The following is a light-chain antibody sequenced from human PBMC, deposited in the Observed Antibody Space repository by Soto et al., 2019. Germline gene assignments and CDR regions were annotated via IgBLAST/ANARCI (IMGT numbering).Light chain of an antibody. V-gene: IGKV3-20*01. CDR3: QQYGSAPRT. J-gene: IGKJ1*01. CDR1: QSVSSSC. Sequence: EIVLTHSPGTLSLSPGERATLSCRCIQSVSSSCLAWYQQKPGQAPRLLIYGASSRATGIPDRFSGSGSGTDFTLTISRLEPEDFEVYYCQQYGSAPRTFGQGTKVDIK. CDR2: GAS.